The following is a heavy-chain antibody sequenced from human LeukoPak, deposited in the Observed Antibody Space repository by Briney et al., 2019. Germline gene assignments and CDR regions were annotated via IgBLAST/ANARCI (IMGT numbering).Heavy chain of an antibody. CDR2: IIPIFGIA. J-gene: IGHJ6*02. V-gene: IGHV1-69*04. CDR1: GGSFSSYA. CDR3: ARPSFGNYGMDV. Sequence: SVKVSCKACGGSFSSYAISWVRQAPGQGLEWMGRIIPIFGIANYAQKFQGRVTITADKSTSTAYMELSSLRSEDTAVYYCARPSFGNYGMDVWGQGTTVTVSS. D-gene: IGHD3-10*01.